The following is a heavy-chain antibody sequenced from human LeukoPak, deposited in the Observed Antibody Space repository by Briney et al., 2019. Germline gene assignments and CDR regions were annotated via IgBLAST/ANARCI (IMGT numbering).Heavy chain of an antibody. CDR3: ARGRLLWFGELLFAMPFDY. CDR2: INHSGST. Sequence: PSETLSLTCAVHGGSFSGYYWSWIRQPPGKGLEWIGEINHSGSTNYNPSLKSRVTISVDTSKNQFSLKLSSVTAADTAVYYCARGRLLWFGELLFAMPFDYWGQGTLVTVSS. D-gene: IGHD3-10*01. CDR1: GGSFSGYY. V-gene: IGHV4-34*01. J-gene: IGHJ4*02.